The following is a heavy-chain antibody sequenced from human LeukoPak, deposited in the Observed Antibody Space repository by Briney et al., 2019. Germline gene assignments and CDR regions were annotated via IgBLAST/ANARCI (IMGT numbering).Heavy chain of an antibody. V-gene: IGHV4-59*08. D-gene: IGHD3/OR15-3a*01. CDR1: GGSISSYY. J-gene: IGHJ4*03. CDR2: IYYSGST. CDR3: ARLILVPSVPYFDV. Sequence: SETLSLTCTVSGGSISSYYWSWIRQPPGKGLEWIGYIYYSGSTNYNPSLKSRVTISVDTSKNQFSLKLSSVTVADTAVYYCARLILVPSVPYFDVWGQGTMVTVSS.